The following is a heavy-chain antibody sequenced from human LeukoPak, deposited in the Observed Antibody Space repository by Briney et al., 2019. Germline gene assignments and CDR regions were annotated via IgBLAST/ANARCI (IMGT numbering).Heavy chain of an antibody. CDR2: IYYNGSP. Sequence: KPSGTLSLTCTVSGGSVTSYYWSWIRQPPGRGLEWIGYIYYNGSPDYNPSLKSRVTISVDTSRNQFSLKLRSVTAADTAVYYCARQRRRSGWWDYWGQGTLVSVSS. D-gene: IGHD6-19*01. CDR3: ARQRRRSGWWDY. J-gene: IGHJ4*02. V-gene: IGHV4-59*02. CDR1: GGSVTSYY.